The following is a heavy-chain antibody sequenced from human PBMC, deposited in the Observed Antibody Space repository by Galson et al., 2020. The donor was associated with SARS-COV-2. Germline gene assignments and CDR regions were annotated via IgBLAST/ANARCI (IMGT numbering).Heavy chain of an antibody. CDR2: IRTSANGATT. J-gene: IGHJ4*02. CDR3: TRGYHLDY. D-gene: IGHD2-2*01. CDR1: GFTFRDHH. V-gene: IGHV3-49*04. Sequence: GGSRRLSCTGSGFTFRDHHMNWVRQAPGKGLEWVGFIRTSANGATTEYAASVKGRLTISRDDSKSIAYLQVNSLKTEDTAVYYCTRGYHLDYWGQGTLVTVSS.